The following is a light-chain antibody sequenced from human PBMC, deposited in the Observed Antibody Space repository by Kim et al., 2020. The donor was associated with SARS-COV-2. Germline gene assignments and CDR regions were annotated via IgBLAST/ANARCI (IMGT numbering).Light chain of an antibody. CDR3: QKRDNKHPTIT. CDR1: QSISTF. Sequence: EIVLTQSPATKSLSPGERVTLSCRASQSISTFLAWYQQKPGQAPRLLIYDAYYRATGIPARFSGSGSGTDFTLTISSLEPEDFGVYYYQKRDNKHPTITFGQGTRLEIK. V-gene: IGKV3-11*01. J-gene: IGKJ5*01. CDR2: DAY.